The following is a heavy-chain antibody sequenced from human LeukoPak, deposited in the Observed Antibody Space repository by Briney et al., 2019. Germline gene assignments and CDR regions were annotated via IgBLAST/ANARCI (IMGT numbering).Heavy chain of an antibody. CDR3: ARDSRGYSYGF. CDR2: ISSSSSYI. D-gene: IGHD5-18*01. V-gene: IGHV3-21*01. Sequence: GGSLRLSCAASGLTFSSYSMNWVRQAPGKGLEWVSSISSSSSYIYYADSVKGRFTISRDNAKNSLYLQMNSLRAEDTAVYYCARDSRGYSYGFWGQGTLVTVSS. J-gene: IGHJ1*01. CDR1: GLTFSSYS.